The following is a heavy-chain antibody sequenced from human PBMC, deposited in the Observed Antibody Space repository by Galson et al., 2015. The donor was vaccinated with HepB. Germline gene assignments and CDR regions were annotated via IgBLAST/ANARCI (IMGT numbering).Heavy chain of an antibody. Sequence: SLRLSCAASGFTFSSYSMNWVRQAPGNGLEWVSSISSSSSYIYYADSVKGRFTISRDNAKNSLYLQMNSLRAEDTAVYYCARGSGMDYYYYMDVWGKGTTITVSS. J-gene: IGHJ6*03. CDR3: ARGSGMDYYYYMDV. CDR2: ISSSSSYI. D-gene: IGHD6-19*01. CDR1: GFTFSSYS. V-gene: IGHV3-21*01.